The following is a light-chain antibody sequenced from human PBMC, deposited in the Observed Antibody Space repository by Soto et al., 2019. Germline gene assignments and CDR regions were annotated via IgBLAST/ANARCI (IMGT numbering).Light chain of an antibody. CDR3: QQYNSYSQYT. CDR2: DAS. Sequence: DIQMTQSPSTLSASVGDRVTITCRASQSISSWLAWYQQKPGKAPKLPIYDASSLESGVPSRFSGSGSGTEFTLTISSLQPDDFATYYCQQYNSYSQYTFGQGTKLEIK. V-gene: IGKV1-5*01. CDR1: QSISSW. J-gene: IGKJ2*01.